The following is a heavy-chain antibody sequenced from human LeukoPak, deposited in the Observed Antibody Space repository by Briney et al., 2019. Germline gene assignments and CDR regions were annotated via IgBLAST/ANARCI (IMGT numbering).Heavy chain of an antibody. J-gene: IGHJ4*02. V-gene: IGHV4-59*02. Sequence: PSETLSLTCVVSGGSVSGYYWDWIRQPPGRGPEWIGYVYYSGSTNYNPSFKSRITISVDTSRNQFSLQLSSVTAADTAVYYCARIHRYCSGGACYVLDNWGQGTLVAVSS. D-gene: IGHD2-15*01. CDR1: GGSVSGYY. CDR3: ARIHRYCSGGACYVLDN. CDR2: VYYSGST.